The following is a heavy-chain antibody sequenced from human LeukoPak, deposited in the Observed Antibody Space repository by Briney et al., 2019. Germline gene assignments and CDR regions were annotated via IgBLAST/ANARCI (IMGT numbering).Heavy chain of an antibody. Sequence: GGSLRLSCAASGFTFSSYAMSWVRQAPGKGLEWVSAISGSGGSTYYADSVKGRFTISRDNSKNTLYLQMNSLRAEDTAVYYCAPTGYYDILTGYYTAPPTDYWGQGTLVTVSS. J-gene: IGHJ4*02. CDR2: ISGSGGST. V-gene: IGHV3-23*01. D-gene: IGHD3-9*01. CDR1: GFTFSSYA. CDR3: APTGYYDILTGYYTAPPTDY.